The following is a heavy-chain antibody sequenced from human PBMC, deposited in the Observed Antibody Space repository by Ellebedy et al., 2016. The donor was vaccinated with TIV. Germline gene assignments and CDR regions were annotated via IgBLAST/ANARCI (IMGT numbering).Heavy chain of an antibody. Sequence: ASVKVSCKASGYTFTTYYMQWVRQAPGQGLEWMGVINTGGGGTNLAQKFQGRVTMTRDTSTNTVYMELSSLTSEDTAVYYCARRRAHQWLDYFDYWGQGALVTVSS. J-gene: IGHJ4*02. CDR1: GYTFTTYY. V-gene: IGHV1-46*01. CDR3: ARRRAHQWLDYFDY. D-gene: IGHD6-19*01. CDR2: INTGGGGT.